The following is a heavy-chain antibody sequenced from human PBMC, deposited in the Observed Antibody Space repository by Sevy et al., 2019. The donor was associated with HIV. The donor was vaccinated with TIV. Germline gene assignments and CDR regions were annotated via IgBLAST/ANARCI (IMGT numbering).Heavy chain of an antibody. CDR3: AKRGSYDSRYWYFDL. Sequence: GGSLRLSCEASGFTFSCCAMTWVRQTPGKGLEWVSTIGGSGTSTFYADSVRGRFIISRDNSKNTLFLQMNSLRAEDTAVYFCAKRGSYDSRYWYFDLWGRGTLVTVSS. CDR1: GFTFSCCA. D-gene: IGHD5-18*01. V-gene: IGHV3-23*01. CDR2: IGGSGTST. J-gene: IGHJ2*01.